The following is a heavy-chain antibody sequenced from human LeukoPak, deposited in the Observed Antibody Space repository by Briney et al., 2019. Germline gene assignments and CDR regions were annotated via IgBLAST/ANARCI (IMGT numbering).Heavy chain of an antibody. CDR3: ARQGRIVVVTTTHDAFDI. Sequence: GESLKITCTGFGYSFTTYWIGWVRQLPGKGLEWMGIIYPGDSDARYSTPFLGQVTTSADKSIRTPFLQWSSPQTSATTAYYCARQGRIVVVTTTHDAFDIWGQGTMVTVSS. J-gene: IGHJ3*02. CDR2: IYPGDSDA. V-gene: IGHV5-51*01. D-gene: IGHD2-21*02. CDR1: GYSFTTYW.